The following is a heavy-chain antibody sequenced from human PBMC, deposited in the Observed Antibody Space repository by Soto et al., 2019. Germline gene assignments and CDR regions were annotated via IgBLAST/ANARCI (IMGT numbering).Heavy chain of an antibody. D-gene: IGHD3-3*01. J-gene: IGHJ6*03. Sequence: GASVKVSCKVSGYTLTELSMHWVRQAPGKRPEWMGGFDPEDGETIYAQKFQGRVTMTRDTSAGTAYMELSSLRSEDTAVYYCARTKYYDFWSGYYGLYMAVWGKGTTVTVSS. CDR2: FDPEDGET. V-gene: IGHV1-24*01. CDR1: GYTLTELS. CDR3: ARTKYYDFWSGYYGLYMAV.